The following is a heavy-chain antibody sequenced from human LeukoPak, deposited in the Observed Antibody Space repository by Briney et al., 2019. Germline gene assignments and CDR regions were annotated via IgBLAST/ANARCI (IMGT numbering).Heavy chain of an antibody. CDR3: ARVVNEKINSGYYSDY. D-gene: IGHD3-22*01. V-gene: IGHV3-48*04. Sequence: GGSLRLSCAASEFSLSSYSMDWFRQTPGKGLEWISYISSSGRTVYYADSVEGRFTVSRDNAKSSLYLQMNSLRAEDTAVYYCARVVNEKINSGYYSDYWGQGTLVTVSS. J-gene: IGHJ4*02. CDR2: ISSSGRTV. CDR1: EFSLSSYS.